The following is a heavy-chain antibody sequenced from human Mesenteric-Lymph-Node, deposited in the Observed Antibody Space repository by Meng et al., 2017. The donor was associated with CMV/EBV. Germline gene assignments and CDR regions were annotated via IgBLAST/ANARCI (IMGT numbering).Heavy chain of an antibody. J-gene: IGHJ6*02. CDR3: AKDYSNSPYYYYGMDV. Sequence: GESLKISCAASGLIFSNYGMHWVRQAPGKGLEWVAIIWHDGGKKYYADSVKGRFTISRDNSKNMLYVQLNSLRAEDTAVYYCAKDYSNSPYYYYGMDVWGQGTTVTVSS. D-gene: IGHD4-11*01. CDR1: GLIFSNYG. CDR2: IWHDGGKK. V-gene: IGHV3-33*06.